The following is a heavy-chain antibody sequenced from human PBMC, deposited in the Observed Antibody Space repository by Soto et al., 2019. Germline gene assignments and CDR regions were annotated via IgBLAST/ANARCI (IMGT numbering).Heavy chain of an antibody. CDR3: KRLGAFYQSLDP. Sequence: SDTLSVTCTASDASFSPNYWSWIRKPPGKGLEWVGYIYYGGTTSYTPSLKRRVSRSLEASKTRVSLRLDSVTAADTAVYYCKRLGAFYQSLDPWGPGSVVTVSS. CDR1: DASFSPNY. V-gene: IGHV4-59*08. D-gene: IGHD3-3*02. CDR2: IYYGGTT. J-gene: IGHJ5*02.